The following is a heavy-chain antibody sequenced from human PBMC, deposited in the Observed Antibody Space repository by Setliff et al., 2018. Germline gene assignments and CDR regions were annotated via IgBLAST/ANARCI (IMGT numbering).Heavy chain of an antibody. CDR1: GYTLSNSI. CDR3: ARINFYVSSGFYYASDY. D-gene: IGHD3-22*01. V-gene: IGHV1-18*01. CDR2: IGVYSGNT. J-gene: IGHJ4*02. Sequence: ASVKVSCKASGYTLSNSILSWVRQAPGQGLEWLGWIGVYSGNTYSAQRFQGRVSLTTDESTNTAYLELKDLTSDDTALYYCARINFYVSSGFYYASDYWGQGTLVTVSS.